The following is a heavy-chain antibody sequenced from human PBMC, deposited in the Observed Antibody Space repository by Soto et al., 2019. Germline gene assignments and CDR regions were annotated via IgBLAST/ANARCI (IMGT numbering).Heavy chain of an antibody. CDR3: ARDSYSYDRNNYYRAEGRYFDL. V-gene: IGHV1-69*12. J-gene: IGHJ2*01. CDR1: VGTFSSYG. Sequence: QVQLVQSGAEVKKPGSSVKVSCEASVGTFSSYGISWVRQAPGQGLEWMGGIIPMFGTVNYAQKFQGRVTITADESTSKAYMELSSLRSEDTAVFYCARDSYSYDRNNYYRAEGRYFDLWGRGTLVTVSS. CDR2: IIPMFGTV. D-gene: IGHD3-22*01.